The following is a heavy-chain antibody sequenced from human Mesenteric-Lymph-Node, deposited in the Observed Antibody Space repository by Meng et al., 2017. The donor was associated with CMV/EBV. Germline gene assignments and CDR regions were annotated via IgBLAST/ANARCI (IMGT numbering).Heavy chain of an antibody. V-gene: IGHV3-30-3*01. J-gene: IGHJ3*02. CDR3: ARALYGYNYRGRAFDI. D-gene: IGHD5-24*01. CDR1: GFTFSSYA. Sequence: GESLKISCAASGFTFSSYAMHWVRQAPGKGLEWVAVISYDGSNKYYADSVKGRFTISRDNSKNTLYLQMNSLRAEDTAVYYCARALYGYNYRGRAFDIWGQGTTVTVSS. CDR2: ISYDGSNK.